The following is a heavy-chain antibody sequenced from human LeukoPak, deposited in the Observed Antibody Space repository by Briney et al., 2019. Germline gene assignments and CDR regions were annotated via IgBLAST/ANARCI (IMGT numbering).Heavy chain of an antibody. CDR1: GGSFSGSY. D-gene: IGHD3-16*01. V-gene: IGHV4-34*01. CDR3: TRSPPPGATAYGVVDL. J-gene: IGHJ4*02. Sequence: SETLSLTCAVYGGSFSGSYWSWLRQPPGKGLEWIGEINHSGSTNYNPSLKSRVTISIDTSKNQFSLKLRSVTAADTAVYYCTRSPPPGATAYGVVDLWGQGTLVTVSS. CDR2: INHSGST.